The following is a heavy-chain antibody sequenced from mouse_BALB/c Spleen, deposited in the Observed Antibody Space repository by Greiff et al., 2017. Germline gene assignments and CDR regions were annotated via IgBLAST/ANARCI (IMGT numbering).Heavy chain of an antibody. CDR2: ISSGSSTI. CDR1: GFTFSSFG. Sequence: EVKVEESGGGLVQPGGSRKLSCAASGFTFSSFGMHWVRQAPEKGLEWVAYISSGSSTIYYADTVKGRFTISRDNPKNTLFLQMTSLRSEDTAMYYCARSYYYGSSYVYYYAMDYWGQGTSVTVSS. V-gene: IGHV5-17*02. CDR3: ARSYYYGSSYVYYYAMDY. J-gene: IGHJ4*01. D-gene: IGHD1-1*01.